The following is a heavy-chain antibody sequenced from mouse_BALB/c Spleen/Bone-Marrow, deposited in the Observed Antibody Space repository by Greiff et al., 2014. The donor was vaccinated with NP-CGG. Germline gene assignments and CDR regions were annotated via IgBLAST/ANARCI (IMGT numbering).Heavy chain of an antibody. Sequence: VQLKQSGAELVKPGASVKLSCTASGFNIKDTYMHWVKQRPEQGPEWIGRIDPANGNTKYDPKFQGKATITADTSSNTAYLQLSSLTSEDTAVYYCARNTQFAYWGQGTLVTVSA. V-gene: IGHV14-3*02. CDR2: IDPANGNT. J-gene: IGHJ3*01. D-gene: IGHD5-1-1*01. CDR3: ARNTQFAY. CDR1: GFNIKDTY.